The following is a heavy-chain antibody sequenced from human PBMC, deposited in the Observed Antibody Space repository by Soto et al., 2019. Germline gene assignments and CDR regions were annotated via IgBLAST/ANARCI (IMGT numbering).Heavy chain of an antibody. V-gene: IGHV7-4-1*01. CDR2: INTNTGNP. CDR3: ARETMTTVVAGSDAFDI. Sequence: GASVKVSCKASGYTFTSYAMNWVRQAPGQGLEWMGWINTNTGNPTYAQGFTGRFVFSLDTSVSTAYLQICSLKAEDTAVYYCARETMTTVVAGSDAFDIWGQGTMVTVSS. CDR1: GYTFTSYA. D-gene: IGHD4-17*01. J-gene: IGHJ3*02.